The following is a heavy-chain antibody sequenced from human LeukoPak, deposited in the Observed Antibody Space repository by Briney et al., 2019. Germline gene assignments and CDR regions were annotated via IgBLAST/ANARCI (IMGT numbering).Heavy chain of an antibody. CDR2: LTDSGGNT. CDR3: ASSRYAFWSGDFDY. CDR1: GFAFSSYG. J-gene: IGHJ4*02. Sequence: PGGSLRLSCAASGFAFSSYGMSWVRQAPGRGLEWVSALTDSGGNTYSADSVEGRFTISRDNSKNTLYLQMNSLRAEDTAVYYCASSRYAFWSGDFDYWGQGTLVTVSS. V-gene: IGHV3-23*01. D-gene: IGHD3-3*01.